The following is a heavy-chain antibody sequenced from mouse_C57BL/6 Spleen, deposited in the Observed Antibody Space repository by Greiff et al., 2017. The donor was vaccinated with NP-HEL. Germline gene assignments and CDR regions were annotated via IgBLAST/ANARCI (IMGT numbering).Heavy chain of an antibody. CDR2: IYPGDGDT. D-gene: IGHD2-4*01. V-gene: IGHV1-80*01. CDR1: GYAFSSYW. Sequence: VQLQQSGAELVKPGASVKISCKASGYAFSSYWMNWVKQRPGKGLEWIGQIYPGDGDTNYNGKFKGKATLTADKSSSTAYMQLRSLTSEDSAVYFCARYYYDYRFDYWGQGTTLTVSS. J-gene: IGHJ2*01. CDR3: ARYYYDYRFDY.